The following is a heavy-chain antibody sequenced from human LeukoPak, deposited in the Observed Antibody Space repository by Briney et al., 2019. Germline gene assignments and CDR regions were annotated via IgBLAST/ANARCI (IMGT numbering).Heavy chain of an antibody. CDR2: ISSRGTTI. CDR1: GSGFSDYY. Sequence: GGSLSRSGAASGSGFSDYYESWIRQPPGKGLECVSYISSRGTTIYYADSVKGRFTISRDNAKNSLYLQMNSLRAEDTALYYCASGGGATRSGYAFDMWGQGTLVTVSS. J-gene: IGHJ3*02. V-gene: IGHV3-11*04. D-gene: IGHD1-26*01. CDR3: ASGGGATRSGYAFDM.